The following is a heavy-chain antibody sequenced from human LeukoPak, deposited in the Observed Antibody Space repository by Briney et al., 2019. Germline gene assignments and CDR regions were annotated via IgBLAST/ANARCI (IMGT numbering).Heavy chain of an antibody. V-gene: IGHV1-69*13. CDR3: ARLRLGELSSYYFDY. CDR2: IIPIFGTA. Sequence: SVKVSCKASGGTFSSYAISWVRQAPGQGLEWMGGIIPIFGTANYAQKFRGRVTITADESTSTAYMELSSLRSEDTAVYYCARLRLGELSSYYFDYWGQGTLVTVS. CDR1: GGTFSSYA. J-gene: IGHJ4*02. D-gene: IGHD3-16*02.